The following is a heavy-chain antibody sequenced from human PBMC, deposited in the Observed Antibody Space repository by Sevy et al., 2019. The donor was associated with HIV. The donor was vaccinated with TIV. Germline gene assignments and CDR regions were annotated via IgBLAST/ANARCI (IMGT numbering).Heavy chain of an antibody. V-gene: IGHV1-46*01. D-gene: IGHD3-9*01. J-gene: IGHJ4*02. CDR2: INPSGGST. CDR3: ARDKVIFPYYFDY. CDR1: GYTFTNYY. Sequence: ASVKVSCKASGYTFTNYYIHWLRQAPGQGLEWMGVINPSGGSTTYAQTFQGRVTMTRDTSTTTVYMALSSLRSEDTAFYYCARDKVIFPYYFDYWGQGTLVTVSS.